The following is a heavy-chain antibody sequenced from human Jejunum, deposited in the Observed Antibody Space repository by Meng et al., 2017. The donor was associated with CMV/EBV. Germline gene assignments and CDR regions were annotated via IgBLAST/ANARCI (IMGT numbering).Heavy chain of an antibody. CDR3: ATKGVEKYYGQGWFDP. V-gene: IGHV3-21*06. CDR1: FTFSDYS. CDR2: ISSSNFK. J-gene: IGHJ5*02. Sequence: FTFSDYSMNWVRQSPGKGLEWVSSISSSNFKFYADSVGGRFTISRDNAKNSLYLQMNSLRVEDTGVYYCATKGVEKYYGQGWFDPWGQGTQVTVSS. D-gene: IGHD3-10*01.